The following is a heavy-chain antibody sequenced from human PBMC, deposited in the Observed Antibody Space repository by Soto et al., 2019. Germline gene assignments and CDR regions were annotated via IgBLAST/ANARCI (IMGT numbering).Heavy chain of an antibody. D-gene: IGHD5-12*01. Sequence: VHLQVSGPGLVTTSQTLSLTCTVSGGSISCGGYYWSWIRQHPGRGLEWIGYIYYSGLTYYNPSLKSRVTISLGTCKSQCSLNLSSVTAADTAVYDCARERWLPTASYWCGGALDTVT. CDR2: IYYSGLT. CDR3: ARERWLPTASY. V-gene: IGHV4-31*03. CDR1: GGSISCGGYY. J-gene: IGHJ4*02.